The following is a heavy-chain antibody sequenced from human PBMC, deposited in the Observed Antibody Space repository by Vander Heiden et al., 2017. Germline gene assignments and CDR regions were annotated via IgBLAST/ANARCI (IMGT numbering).Heavy chain of an antibody. Sequence: EVQLLESGGGLVQPGGSLRLSCAASGSTFSSYAMSGVRQGPGKGLEWVSASSGSGGSTYYADSVKGRFTIARDNSKNTLYLQRNRLRAEETAVYYCAKDPYYYDSSGYYEGGYFDLWGRGTLVTVSS. CDR3: AKDPYYYDSSGYYEGGYFDL. CDR1: GSTFSSYA. J-gene: IGHJ2*01. V-gene: IGHV3-23*01. CDR2: SSGSGGST. D-gene: IGHD3-22*01.